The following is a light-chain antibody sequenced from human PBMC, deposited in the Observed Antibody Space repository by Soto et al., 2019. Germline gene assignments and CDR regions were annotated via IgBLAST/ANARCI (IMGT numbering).Light chain of an antibody. J-gene: IGKJ1*01. V-gene: IGKV3-11*01. CDR1: QSVSSY. Sequence: IVLTQSPATLSFSPGERATLSCRASQSVSSYLAWYQKKPGQAPRLLIYDASNRATGIPARFSGSGSGTDLTLTISSLETEDFAVYYCQQRSNWPRWTFGQGTKVDIK. CDR2: DAS. CDR3: QQRSNWPRWT.